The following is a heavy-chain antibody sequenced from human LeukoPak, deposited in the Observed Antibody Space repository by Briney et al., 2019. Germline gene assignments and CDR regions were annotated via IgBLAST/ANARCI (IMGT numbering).Heavy chain of an antibody. Sequence: SETLSLTCAVYGGSFSGYYWSWIRQPPGKGLEWIGEINHSGSTNYNPSLKSRVTISVDTSKNQFSLKLSSVTAADTAVYYCARDSGHYYDSSGYYDYWGQGTLVTVSS. CDR2: INHSGST. V-gene: IGHV4-34*01. CDR1: GGSFSGYY. D-gene: IGHD3-22*01. CDR3: ARDSGHYYDSSGYYDY. J-gene: IGHJ4*02.